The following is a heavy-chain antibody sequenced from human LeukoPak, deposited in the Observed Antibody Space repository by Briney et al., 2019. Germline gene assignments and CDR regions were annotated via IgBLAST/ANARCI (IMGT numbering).Heavy chain of an antibody. J-gene: IGHJ4*02. CDR3: ARVGKAAAAWDY. D-gene: IGHD6-13*01. Sequence: PGGSLRLSCAASGFTFSSYAMHWVRQAPGKGLEWVANIKQDGSEKYYVDSVKGRFTISRDNAKDSLYLQMNSLRAEDTAVYYCARVGKAAAAWDYWGQGTLVTVSS. CDR1: GFTFSSYA. V-gene: IGHV3-7*01. CDR2: IKQDGSEK.